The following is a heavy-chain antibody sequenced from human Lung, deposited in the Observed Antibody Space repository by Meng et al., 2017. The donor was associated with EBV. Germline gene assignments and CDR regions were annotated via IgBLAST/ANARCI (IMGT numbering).Heavy chain of an antibody. D-gene: IGHD3-10*01. V-gene: IGHV3-15*01. CDR3: TTADVLLWFGELPFDY. J-gene: IGHJ4*02. Sequence: EVQLVESGGGLVKPGGSLRLSCAASGSTFSNAWMSWVRQAPGKGLEWVGRIKSKTDGGTTDYAAPVKGRFTISRDDSKNTLYLQMNSLKTEDTAVYYCTTADVLLWFGELPFDYWGQGTLVTVSS. CDR2: IKSKTDGGTT. CDR1: GSTFSNAW.